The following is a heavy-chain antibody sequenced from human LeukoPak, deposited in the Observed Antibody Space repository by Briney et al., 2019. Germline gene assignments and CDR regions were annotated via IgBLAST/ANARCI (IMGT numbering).Heavy chain of an antibody. D-gene: IGHD6-6*01. CDR2: INHSGST. Sequence: PSETLSLTCAVYGGSFSGYYWSWIRQPPGKGLEWIGEINHSGSTNYNPSLKSRVTISVDTSKNQFSLKLSSVTAADTAVYYCARGLAKGIAARAIDPWGQGTLVTVPS. CDR3: ARGLAKGIAARAIDP. V-gene: IGHV4-34*01. J-gene: IGHJ5*02. CDR1: GGSFSGYY.